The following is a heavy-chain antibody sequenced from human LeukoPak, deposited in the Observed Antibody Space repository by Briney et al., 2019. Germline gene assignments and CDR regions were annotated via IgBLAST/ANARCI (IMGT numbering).Heavy chain of an antibody. D-gene: IGHD2-2*01. J-gene: IGHJ3*02. CDR3: ASSYCSSTSCYDGAFDI. Sequence: PGGSLRLSCAASGFTFSSYGMHWVRQAPGKGLEWVSSISSSSSYIYYADSVKGRFTISRDNAKNSLYLQMNSLRAEDTAVYYCASSYCSSTSCYDGAFDIWGQGTMVTVSS. CDR1: GFTFSSYG. CDR2: ISSSSSYI. V-gene: IGHV3-21*01.